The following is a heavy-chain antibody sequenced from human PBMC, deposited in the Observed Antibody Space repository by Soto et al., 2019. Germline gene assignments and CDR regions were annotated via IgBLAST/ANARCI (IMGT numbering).Heavy chain of an antibody. CDR1: GYTFTSYA. V-gene: IGHV1-3*01. Sequence: GGSLKISCKGSGYTFTSYAMHWVRQAPGQRLEWMGWINAGNGNTKYSQKFQGRVTITRDTSASTAYMELSSLRSEDTAVYYCARMGHDYSSSLNYWGQGTLVTVSS. D-gene: IGHD6-13*01. CDR3: ARMGHDYSSSLNY. CDR2: INAGNGNT. J-gene: IGHJ4*02.